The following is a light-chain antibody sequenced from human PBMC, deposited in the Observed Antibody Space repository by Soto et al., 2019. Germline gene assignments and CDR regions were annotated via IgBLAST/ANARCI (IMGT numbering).Light chain of an antibody. J-gene: IGKJ1*01. CDR3: QQYDNWPQM. CDR1: QSVSSN. Sequence: EIVMTQSPATLSVSPGERATLSCRARQSVSSNLAWYQQKPGRAPRLLIYAASTRATGIPARFSGSGSGTEFTLTITSLQSEDFAVYYCQQYDNWPQMFGQGTKVEIK. CDR2: AAS. V-gene: IGKV3-15*01.